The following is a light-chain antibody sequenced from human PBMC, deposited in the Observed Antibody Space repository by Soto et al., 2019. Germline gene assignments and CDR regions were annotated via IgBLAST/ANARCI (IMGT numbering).Light chain of an antibody. J-gene: IGKJ1*01. CDR3: QQSYSNPRT. CDR2: AAS. V-gene: IGKV1-39*01. CDR1: QSISSY. Sequence: DIQMTQSPSSLSASVGDRVTITCRASQSISSYLNWYQQKPGKAPKLLIYAASSLQSGFPSRFSGSGSGTDFTLTISSLQPEDFATYYCQQSYSNPRTFGQGTKVEIK.